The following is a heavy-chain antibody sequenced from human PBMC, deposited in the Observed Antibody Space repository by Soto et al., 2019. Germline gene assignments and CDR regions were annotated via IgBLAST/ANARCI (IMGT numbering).Heavy chain of an antibody. CDR1: GFTFSSYG. CDR2: ISYDGSNK. D-gene: IGHD2-15*01. CDR3: AKDSRTDLGTCVY. J-gene: IGHJ4*02. Sequence: QVQLVESGGGVVQPGRSLRLSCAASGFTFSSYGMHWVRQAPGKGLEWVAVISYDGSNKYYADSVKGRFTISRDNSKNTLYLQMNSLRAEDTAVYYCAKDSRTDLGTCVYWGQRTLVTVSS. V-gene: IGHV3-30*18.